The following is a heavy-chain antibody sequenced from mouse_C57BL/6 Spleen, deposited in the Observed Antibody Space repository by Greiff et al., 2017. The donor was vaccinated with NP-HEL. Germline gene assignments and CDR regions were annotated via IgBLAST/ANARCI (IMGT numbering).Heavy chain of an antibody. CDR3: ARGYYGSSHGDY. D-gene: IGHD1-1*01. V-gene: IGHV1-72*01. Sequence: VQGVESGAELVKPGASVKLSCKASGYTFTSYWMHWVKQRPGRGLEWIGRIDPNSGGTKYNEKFKSKATLTVDKPSSTAYMQLSSLTSEDSAVYYCARGYYGSSHGDYWGQGTTLTVSS. J-gene: IGHJ2*01. CDR1: GYTFTSYW. CDR2: IDPNSGGT.